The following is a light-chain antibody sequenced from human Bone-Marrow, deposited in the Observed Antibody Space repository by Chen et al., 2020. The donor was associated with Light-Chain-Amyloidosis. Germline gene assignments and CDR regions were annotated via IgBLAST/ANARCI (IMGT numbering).Light chain of an antibody. CDR3: QQYGTSPLT. J-gene: IGKJ4*01. Sequence: EIVLTQSPGTLSLSPGEGANLPCRASQTSSSNYLTWYQQKFGQAPRLLIYGSSSRATGIPDRFTGSGSGTDFTLTINRLEPEDFAMYYCQQYGTSPLTFGGGTKVEIK. V-gene: IGKV3-20*01. CDR2: GSS. CDR1: QTSSSNY.